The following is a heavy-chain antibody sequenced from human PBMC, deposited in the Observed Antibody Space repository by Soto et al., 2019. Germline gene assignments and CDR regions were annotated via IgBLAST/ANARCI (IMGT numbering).Heavy chain of an antibody. CDR3: ATENTRRGLTLFGVVIAALYY. Sequence: QVQLVQSGAEVKKPGTSVKVSCKVSGHTVTDLSMHWVRLAPGGGLEWMGRFDPEDGETIYAEKFQGRLTMTEDTSTDTAYMELNSLTYEDTALYYCATENTRRGLTLFGVVIAALYYWGQGTLVTFSS. CDR1: GHTVTDLS. D-gene: IGHD3-3*01. J-gene: IGHJ4*02. V-gene: IGHV1-24*01. CDR2: FDPEDGET.